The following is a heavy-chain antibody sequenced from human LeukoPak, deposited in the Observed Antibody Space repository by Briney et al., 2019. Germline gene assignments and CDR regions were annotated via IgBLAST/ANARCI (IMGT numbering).Heavy chain of an antibody. V-gene: IGHV1-2*02. CDR1: GYTFTGYY. Sequence: ASVKVSCKASGYTFTGYYMHWVRQAPGQGLEWMGWINPNSGGTNYAQKFQGRVTMTRDTSISTAYMELSRLRSDDTAVYYCAREQIRLWTTYDYWGQGTLVTVSS. D-gene: IGHD5-18*01. CDR3: AREQIRLWTTYDY. CDR2: INPNSGGT. J-gene: IGHJ4*02.